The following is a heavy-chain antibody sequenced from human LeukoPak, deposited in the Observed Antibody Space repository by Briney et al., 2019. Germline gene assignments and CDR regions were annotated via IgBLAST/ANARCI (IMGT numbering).Heavy chain of an antibody. J-gene: IGHJ4*02. Sequence: PGGSLRLSCAASGFIFSSYWMSWVRQAPGKGLEWVANIKQDGSEKYYVDSVKGRFTISVDNAKRSLYLQMNSLKAEDTAVYYCARDPHWGAGYFDFWGQGAQVTVSS. V-gene: IGHV3-7*01. CDR3: ARDPHWGAGYFDF. CDR2: IKQDGSEK. CDR1: GFIFSSYW. D-gene: IGHD3-16*01.